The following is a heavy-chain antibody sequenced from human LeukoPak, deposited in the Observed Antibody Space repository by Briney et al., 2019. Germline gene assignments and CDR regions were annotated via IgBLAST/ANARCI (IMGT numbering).Heavy chain of an antibody. D-gene: IGHD4-11*01. V-gene: IGHV4-59*01. CDR2: IYYSGST. Sequence: PSETLSLTCTVSGGSISSYYWSWIRQPPGKGLEWIGYIYYSGSTNYNPSLKSRVTISVDTSKNQFSLKLSSVTAADTAVYYCARVRTTLYYYYYMDVWGKGTTVTIS. CDR3: ARVRTTLYYYYYMDV. J-gene: IGHJ6*03. CDR1: GGSISSYY.